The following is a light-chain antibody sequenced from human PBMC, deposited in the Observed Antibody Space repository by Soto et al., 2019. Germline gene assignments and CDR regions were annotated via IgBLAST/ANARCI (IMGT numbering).Light chain of an antibody. V-gene: IGKV1-12*01. Sequence: DIQMTQSPSSVSASVGDRVSITCRARQGISNWLAWDQQKPGRAPKLLIYTGSSLQSGVPSRFSGTGSGTDFTLTISSLQPEDVATYYCQQANSFPLTFGGGTKVEIK. CDR3: QQANSFPLT. J-gene: IGKJ4*01. CDR1: QGISNW. CDR2: TGS.